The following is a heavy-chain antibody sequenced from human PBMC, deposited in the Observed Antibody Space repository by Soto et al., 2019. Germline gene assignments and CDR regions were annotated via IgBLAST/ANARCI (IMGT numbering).Heavy chain of an antibody. Sequence: GSLRLSCAAFGFTFSSYAMNWVRQAPGKGLEWCSAISGSGCSTYYADSVRGRFTISRDNSKNTLYPQMNSLRAEDTAVYSCAKSPGYSGYEPLYSYMDVSGKGPSVTVSS. V-gene: IGHV3-23*01. CDR1: GFTFSSYA. D-gene: IGHD5-12*01. CDR2: ISGSGCST. J-gene: IGHJ6*03. CDR3: AKSPGYSGYEPLYSYMDV.